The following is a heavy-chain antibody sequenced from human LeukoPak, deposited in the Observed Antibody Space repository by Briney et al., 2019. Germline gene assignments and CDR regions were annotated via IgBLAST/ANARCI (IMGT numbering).Heavy chain of an antibody. Sequence: GRSLRLSCAASGFTFSSYGMHWVRQAPGKGLEWVALIWYDGSNKYYIDSVKGRLTISRDNSKNTLYLQMNSLRAEDTAIYYCAREGPCGNSQFDYWGQGTLVTVSS. J-gene: IGHJ4*02. D-gene: IGHD2/OR15-2a*01. CDR1: GFTFSSYG. V-gene: IGHV3-33*01. CDR2: IWYDGSNK. CDR3: AREGPCGNSQFDY.